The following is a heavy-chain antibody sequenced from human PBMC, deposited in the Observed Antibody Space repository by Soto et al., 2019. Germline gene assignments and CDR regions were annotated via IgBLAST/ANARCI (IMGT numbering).Heavy chain of an antibody. V-gene: IGHV3-30-3*01. D-gene: IGHD6-19*01. CDR1: GFTFSSYA. CDR3: ARDLPSSGWAYYYSGMDV. J-gene: IGHJ6*02. Sequence: QVQLVESGGGVVQPGRSLRLSCAASGFTFSSYAMHWVRQAPGKGLEWVAVISYDGSNKYYADSVKGRFTISRDNSKNTLYLQMNSLRAEDTAVYYCARDLPSSGWAYYYSGMDVWGQGTTVTVSS. CDR2: ISYDGSNK.